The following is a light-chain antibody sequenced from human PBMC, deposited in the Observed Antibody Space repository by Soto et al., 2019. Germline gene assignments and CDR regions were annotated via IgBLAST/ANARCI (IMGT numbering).Light chain of an antibody. CDR3: QKYNSAPWT. J-gene: IGKJ1*01. CDR2: SAS. Sequence: DIQMTQSPSSLSASVGDRVTITCRASQGIRNYLAWYQQKPGKVPKLLIYSASTLQSGVQSRFSGSGSGTDFTLTIISLQPEDVATYFCQKYNSAPWTVGQGTKVEI. CDR1: QGIRNY. V-gene: IGKV1-27*01.